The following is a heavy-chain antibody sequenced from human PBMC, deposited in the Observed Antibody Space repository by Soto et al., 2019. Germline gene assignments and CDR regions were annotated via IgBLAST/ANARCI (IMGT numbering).Heavy chain of an antibody. V-gene: IGHV3-30*18. CDR2: ISYDGKKK. J-gene: IGHJ3*02. CDR3: AKGHRNSGWYFGAFEI. CDR1: GSTVSIYG. D-gene: IGHD6-13*01. Sequence: GGSVRLSCEESGSTVSIYGMHWVLQAPGKGLEWLAFISYDGKKKFYADSVKGRFTMSRDDSLYLQMDSLRVEDTAMYYCAKGHRNSGWYFGAFEIWGQGTMVTVSS.